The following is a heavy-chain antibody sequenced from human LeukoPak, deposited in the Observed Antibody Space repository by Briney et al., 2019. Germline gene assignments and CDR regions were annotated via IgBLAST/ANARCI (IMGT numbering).Heavy chain of an antibody. J-gene: IGHJ5*02. CDR2: IYYSGST. V-gene: IGHV4-59*08. CDR1: GGSISSYY. D-gene: IGHD1-26*01. Sequence: SETLSLTCTVSGGSISSYYWSWIRQPPGKGLEWIGYIYYSGSTNYNPSLKSRVTMSVDTSKNQFSLKLSSVTAADTAVYYCARDYSGSSLNWFDPWGQGTLVTVSS. CDR3: ARDYSGSSLNWFDP.